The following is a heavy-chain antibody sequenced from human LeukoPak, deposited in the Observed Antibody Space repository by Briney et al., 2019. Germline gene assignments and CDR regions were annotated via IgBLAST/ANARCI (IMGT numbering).Heavy chain of an antibody. Sequence: ASVKVSCKASGYTFTDYYMHWVRQAPGQGLEWMGRINPNSGGTDYAQNFQGRVTMTRDTSISTAYMELSRLRSEDTAVYYCATDYFCSSTSCYDYWGQGTLVTVSS. CDR3: ATDYFCSSTSCYDY. CDR2: INPNSGGT. D-gene: IGHD2-2*01. V-gene: IGHV1-2*06. J-gene: IGHJ4*02. CDR1: GYTFTDYY.